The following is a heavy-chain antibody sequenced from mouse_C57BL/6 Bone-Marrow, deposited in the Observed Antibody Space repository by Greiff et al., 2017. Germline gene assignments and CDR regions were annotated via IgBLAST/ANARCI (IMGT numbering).Heavy chain of an antibody. V-gene: IGHV1-9*01. CDR1: GYTFTGYW. CDR2: ILPGSGST. Sequence: QVQLQQSGAELMKPGASVKLSCKATGYTFTGYWIEWVKQRPGHGLEWIGEILPGSGSTNYNEKFKGKATFTADTSSNTAYMQLSSLTTEDSAIYYCAREGDYYGSIWYFDVWGTGTTVTVSS. D-gene: IGHD1-1*01. J-gene: IGHJ1*03. CDR3: AREGDYYGSIWYFDV.